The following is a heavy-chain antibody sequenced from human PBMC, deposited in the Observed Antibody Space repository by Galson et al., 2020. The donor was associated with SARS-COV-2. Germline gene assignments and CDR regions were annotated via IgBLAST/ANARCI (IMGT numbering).Heavy chain of an antibody. V-gene: IGHV3-23*01. CDR2: VGNDGVLT. CDR1: GFDVGYHT. Sequence: GESLKISCVGSGFDVGYHTMTWVRQAPGKGLEWVSTVGNDGVLTYYPDFVKGRFTISRDSSRQTLYLHMDSLRAEDTAIYYCAVFIAGLPYWGQGTLVTVSS. J-gene: IGHJ4*02. CDR3: AVFIAGLPY. D-gene: IGHD2-15*01.